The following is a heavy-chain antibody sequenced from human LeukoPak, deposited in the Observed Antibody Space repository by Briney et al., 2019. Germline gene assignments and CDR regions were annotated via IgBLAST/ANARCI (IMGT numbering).Heavy chain of an antibody. CDR1: GGTFSSYA. CDR2: IIPIFGTA. J-gene: IGHJ4*02. CDR3: ARAKHSAYGSGSYYPVY. V-gene: IGHV1-69*13. D-gene: IGHD3-10*01. Sequence: SVKVSCKASGGTFSSYAISWVRQAPGQGLERMGGIIPIFGTANYAQKFQGRVTITADESTSTAYMELSSLRSADTPVYYCARAKHSAYGSGSYYPVYWGQGTLATVSS.